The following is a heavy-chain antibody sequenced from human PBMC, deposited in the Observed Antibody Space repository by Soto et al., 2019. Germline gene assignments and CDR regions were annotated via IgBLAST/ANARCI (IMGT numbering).Heavy chain of an antibody. CDR3: AGGDYGDSIDF. J-gene: IGHJ4*02. CDR1: GFTFDNYG. CDR2: ISYDDSYR. V-gene: IGHV3-33*01. Sequence: QVHLVESGGGVVQPGKSLRLSCAASGFTFDNYGMLWVRQAPGKGLEWVARISYDDSYRYYTNSVRGRFTISSDNSKNMVVLHMTSLQGDDTAVYYCAGGDYGDSIDFWGQGTLVTVSS. D-gene: IGHD4-17*01.